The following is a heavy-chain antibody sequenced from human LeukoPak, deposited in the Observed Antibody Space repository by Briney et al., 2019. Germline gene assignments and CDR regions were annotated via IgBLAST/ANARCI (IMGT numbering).Heavy chain of an antibody. CDR2: SSSNGGTT. J-gene: IGHJ3*02. V-gene: IGHV3-64*01. CDR1: GFTFRSYA. Sequence: GGSLRLSCAAPGFTFRSYAMHWVGQAPGKGREYLSASSSNGGTTYYANSVKGRLIISRENSKNTMCLQVGSLRAEGMAVYYCARYSAARAFDIWGQGKMVTASS. D-gene: IGHD4-11*01. CDR3: ARYSAARAFDI.